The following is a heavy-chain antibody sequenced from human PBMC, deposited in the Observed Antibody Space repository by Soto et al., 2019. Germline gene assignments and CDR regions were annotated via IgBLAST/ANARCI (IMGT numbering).Heavy chain of an antibody. J-gene: IGHJ3*02. Sequence: VVSLILSCSSSVFTFISYEMNWVPQAPVNWLEWVSYISSSGSTIYYADSVKGRFTISRDNSKNSLYLQMNSLRAEDTAVYYCARDWGYDSSGYYYGAFDIWGQGTMVNVSS. CDR1: VFTFISYE. D-gene: IGHD3-22*01. CDR2: ISSSGSTI. CDR3: ARDWGYDSSGYYYGAFDI. V-gene: IGHV3-48*03.